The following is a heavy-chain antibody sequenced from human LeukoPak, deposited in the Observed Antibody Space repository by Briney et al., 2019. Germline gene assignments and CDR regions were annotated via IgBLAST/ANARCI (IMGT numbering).Heavy chain of an antibody. Sequence: GGSLRLSCTASGLSFSTFAMSWVRQGPARGLEWVSSLRGNGETFYADSVKGRFTISRDNSKNTLYLQMNSLRAEDTAVYYCARDQITMVRGVIITGLDYWGQGTLVTVSS. J-gene: IGHJ4*02. CDR2: LRGNGET. CDR1: GLSFSTFA. D-gene: IGHD3-10*01. CDR3: ARDQITMVRGVIITGLDY. V-gene: IGHV3-23*01.